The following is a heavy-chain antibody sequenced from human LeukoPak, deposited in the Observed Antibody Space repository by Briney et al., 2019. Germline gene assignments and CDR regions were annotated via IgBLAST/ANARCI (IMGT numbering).Heavy chain of an antibody. CDR2: IIPILGIA. D-gene: IGHD3-10*01. CDR1: GGTFSSYA. CDR3: ARAPSITMVRGVITSISLDP. V-gene: IGHV1-69*04. J-gene: IGHJ5*02. Sequence: SVKVSCKASGGTFSSYAISWVRQAPGQGLEWMGRIIPILGIANYAQKFQGRVTITADKSTSTAYMKLSSLRSEDTAVYYCARAPSITMVRGVITSISLDPWGQGTLVTVSS.